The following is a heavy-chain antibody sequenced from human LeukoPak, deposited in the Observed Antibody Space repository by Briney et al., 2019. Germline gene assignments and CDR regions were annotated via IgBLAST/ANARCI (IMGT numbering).Heavy chain of an antibody. CDR3: ATDHLGYDFWGDMSWNFGY. CDR1: GGSISSGGYS. D-gene: IGHD3-3*01. V-gene: IGHV3-15*07. Sequence: PSETLSLTCAVSGGSISSGGYSWSWVRQPPGKGLEWVGRIKSETGGGTTDFAAPVKGRFTISRDESNNTLYLQMNSLISEDTAVYYCATDHLGYDFWGDMSWNFGYWGQGTLVAVSS. CDR2: IKSETGGGTT. J-gene: IGHJ4*02.